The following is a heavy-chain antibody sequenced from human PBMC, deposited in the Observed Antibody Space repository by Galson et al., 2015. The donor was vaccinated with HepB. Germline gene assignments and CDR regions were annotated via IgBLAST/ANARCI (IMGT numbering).Heavy chain of an antibody. V-gene: IGHV3-74*01. D-gene: IGHD5-24*01. CDR2: INSDGSST. J-gene: IGHJ6*03. Sequence: SLRLSCAASGFTFSRYWMHWVRQAPGKGLVWVSRINSDGSSTSYADSVKGRFTISRDNAKNTLYLQMNSLRAEDTAVYYCARAMATIYSYYYMDVWGKGTTVTVSS. CDR1: GFTFSRYW. CDR3: ARAMATIYSYYYMDV.